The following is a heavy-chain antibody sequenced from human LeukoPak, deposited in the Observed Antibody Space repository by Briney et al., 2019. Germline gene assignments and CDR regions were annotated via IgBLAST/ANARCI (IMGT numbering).Heavy chain of an antibody. CDR2: ISYDGSNK. J-gene: IGHJ4*02. D-gene: IGHD6-13*01. CDR3: ARGPSPGYSSSWYWVFGFDY. Sequence: GALRLSCAASGFTFNSYAMHWVRQAPGKGLEWVAVISYDGSNKYYADSVKGRFTISRDNSKNTLYLQMNSLRTEDTAVYYCARGPSPGYSSSWYWVFGFDYWGQGTLVTVSS. CDR1: GFTFNSYA. V-gene: IGHV3-30-3*01.